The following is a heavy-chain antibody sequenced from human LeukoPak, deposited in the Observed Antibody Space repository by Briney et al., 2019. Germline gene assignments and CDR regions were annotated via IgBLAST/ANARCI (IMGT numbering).Heavy chain of an antibody. CDR2: INHSGSS. V-gene: IGHV4-34*01. Sequence: SETLSLTCAVYGGSFSGYYWSWIRQPPGKGLEWIGEINHSGSSNYNPSLKSRVTISVDASKNQFSLKLSSVTVADTAVYYCARAAYSGSYHSDYWGQGTLVTVSS. J-gene: IGHJ4*02. CDR1: GGSFSGYY. D-gene: IGHD1-26*01. CDR3: ARAAYSGSYHSDY.